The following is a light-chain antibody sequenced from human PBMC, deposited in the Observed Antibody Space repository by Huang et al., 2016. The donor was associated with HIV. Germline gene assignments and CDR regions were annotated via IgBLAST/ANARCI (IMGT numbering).Light chain of an antibody. CDR3: QQYNNWPLT. CDR1: QSVSRN. V-gene: IGKV3-15*01. CDR2: GAS. J-gene: IGKJ4*01. Sequence: EIVMTQSPATLSVSPGERATLSCRASQSVSRNLAWYQQKPGQAPRLLIYGASTRATGIRARFSGSGSGTEFTLTISSLQSEDFAVYYCQQYNNWPLTFGGGTKVEIK.